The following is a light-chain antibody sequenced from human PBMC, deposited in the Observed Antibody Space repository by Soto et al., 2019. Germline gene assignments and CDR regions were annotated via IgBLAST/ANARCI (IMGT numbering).Light chain of an antibody. Sequence: EIVMTQSPVTLSVSPGDRATLPCRASQNISRSLAWYQQKPGQGPSLLIYGTSTRAGGVPARFSGGGAGTEFTRTIASLQSEDFAVYYCQQYNNWPLTVGGGTKVDI. J-gene: IGKJ4*01. V-gene: IGKV3-15*01. CDR1: QNISRS. CDR3: QQYNNWPLT. CDR2: GTS.